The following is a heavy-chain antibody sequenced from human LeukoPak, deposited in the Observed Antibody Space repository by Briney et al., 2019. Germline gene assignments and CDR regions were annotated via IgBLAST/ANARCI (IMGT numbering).Heavy chain of an antibody. CDR1: GGSFCGYY. CDR3: ASAMVRGVIGYY. Sequence: SETLSLTCAVYGGSFCGYYWSWIRQPPGKGLEWIGETNHSGSTNYNPSLKSRVTISVGTSKNQFSLKLSSVTAAGTAVYYCASAMVRGVIGYYWGQGTLVTVSS. CDR2: TNHSGST. D-gene: IGHD3-10*01. V-gene: IGHV4-34*01. J-gene: IGHJ4*02.